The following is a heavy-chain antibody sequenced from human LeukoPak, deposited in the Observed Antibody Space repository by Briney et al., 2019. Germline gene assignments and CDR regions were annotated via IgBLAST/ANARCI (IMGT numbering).Heavy chain of an antibody. V-gene: IGHV4-34*01. Sequence: SETLSLTCAVYGGSFSGYYWSWIRQPPGKGLEWIGEINHSGSTNYNPSLKSRVTISVDTSKKQFSLKLSSVTAADTAVYYCARGLKESYCYYMDVWGKGTTVTVSS. CDR1: GGSFSGYY. CDR3: ARGLKESYCYYMDV. CDR2: INHSGST. D-gene: IGHD3-10*01. J-gene: IGHJ6*03.